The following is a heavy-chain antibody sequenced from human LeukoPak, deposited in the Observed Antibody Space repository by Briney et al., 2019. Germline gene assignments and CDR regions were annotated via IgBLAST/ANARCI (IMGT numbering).Heavy chain of an antibody. Sequence: GGSLRLSCAASGFTFSSYSMNWVRQAPGKGLEWVSSISSSSSYIYYADSVKGRFTISRDNAKNSLYLQMNSLRAEDTAVYYCARGDNSSWFYYFDYWGQGTLVTVSS. D-gene: IGHD6-13*01. CDR3: ARGDNSSWFYYFDY. V-gene: IGHV3-21*01. J-gene: IGHJ4*02. CDR2: ISSSSSYI. CDR1: GFTFSSYS.